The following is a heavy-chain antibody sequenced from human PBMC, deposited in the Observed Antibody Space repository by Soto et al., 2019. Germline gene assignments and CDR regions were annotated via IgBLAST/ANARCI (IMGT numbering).Heavy chain of an antibody. J-gene: IGHJ4*02. CDR2: IDPSDSYT. D-gene: IGHD5-12*01. V-gene: IGHV5-10-1*01. CDR1: GYTLTGHG. CDR3: TRHTGYDSSLDY. Sequence: VESLKISFQGSGYTLTGHGISWVRQMPGKGLEWMGRIDPSDSYTDYSPTVQGHVTMSADKSINTAYLQWSSLQASDTAVYSCTRHTGYDSSLDYWGQGTLVTVSS.